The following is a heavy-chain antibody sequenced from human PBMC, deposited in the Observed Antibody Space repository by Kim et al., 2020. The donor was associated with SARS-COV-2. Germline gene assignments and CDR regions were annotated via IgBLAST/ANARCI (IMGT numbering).Heavy chain of an antibody. J-gene: IGHJ6*02. Sequence: GGSLRLSCAASGFTFSSYWMSWVRQAPGKGLVWVANIKQDGSEKYYVDSVKGRFTISRDTAKNSLYLHMNTLSAEDTAVSYCARDDYYYYGIYFWGQVTT. CDR3: ARDDYYYYGIYF. CDR1: GFTFSSYW. CDR2: IKQDGSEK. V-gene: IGHV3-7*01.